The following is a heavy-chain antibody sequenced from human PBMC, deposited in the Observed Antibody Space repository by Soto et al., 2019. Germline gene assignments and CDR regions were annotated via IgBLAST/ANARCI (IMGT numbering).Heavy chain of an antibody. Sequence: GGSRRLSCAASGFTVSNNYITWGRQAPGKGLEWISVIFSDGSTYYADSVKGRFTISRDNSENTLYLQINSLKAEDTAVYYCARDPFQVFGYWGQGTLVTVSS. V-gene: IGHV3-66*01. CDR2: IFSDGST. J-gene: IGHJ4*02. CDR3: ARDPFQVFGY. CDR1: GFTVSNNY.